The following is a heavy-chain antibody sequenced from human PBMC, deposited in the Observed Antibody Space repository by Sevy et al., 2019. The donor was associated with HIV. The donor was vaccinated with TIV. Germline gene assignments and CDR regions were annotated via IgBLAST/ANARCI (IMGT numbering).Heavy chain of an antibody. V-gene: IGHV3-23*01. CDR1: GFIFDSYG. J-gene: IGHJ6*03. CDR2: ISGSGTRT. CDR3: AKGGGHYDPDEIGYYFYYYNMDV. D-gene: IGHD3-22*01. Sequence: GGSLRLSCAVSGFIFDSYGMTWVRQAPGKGLEWVSGISGSGTRTYYADSVKGRFSISRDNSKNRLYLQMNSLRSEDAAIYYCAKGGGHYDPDEIGYYFYYYNMDVWGKGTTVTVSS.